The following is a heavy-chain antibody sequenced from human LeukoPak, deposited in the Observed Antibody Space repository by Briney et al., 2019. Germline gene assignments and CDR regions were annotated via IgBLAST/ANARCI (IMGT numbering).Heavy chain of an antibody. CDR2: INPNSGGT. CDR1: GYTFTGYY. Sequence: GASVKVSCKASGYTFTGYYMHWVRQAPGHGLEWMGWINPNSGGTNYAQKFQGRVTMTRDTSISTAYMELSRLRSDDTAVYYCARDTAMVTYWFDPWGQGTLVTVSS. CDR3: ARDTAMVTYWFDP. J-gene: IGHJ5*02. V-gene: IGHV1-2*02. D-gene: IGHD5-18*01.